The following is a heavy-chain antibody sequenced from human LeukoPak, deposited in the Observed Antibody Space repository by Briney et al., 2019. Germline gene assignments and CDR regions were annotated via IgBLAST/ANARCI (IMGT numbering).Heavy chain of an antibody. CDR2: IWYDGSDI. Sequence: GWSLRLSCAASTFTFSNFGMHWVRQAPGKGLEWGAVIWYDGSDIYYADSVKGRFTVSRDNSKTTLYLQMNSLRAEDTAVYYCARDLKSGYSFGFDLWGQGTLVTVS. V-gene: IGHV3-33*01. CDR3: ARDLKSGYSFGFDL. CDR1: TFTFSNFG. D-gene: IGHD5-18*01. J-gene: IGHJ4*02.